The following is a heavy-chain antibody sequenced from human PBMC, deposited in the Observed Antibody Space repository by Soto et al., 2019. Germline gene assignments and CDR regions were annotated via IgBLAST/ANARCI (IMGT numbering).Heavy chain of an antibody. CDR2: LNADGSST. J-gene: IGHJ4*02. CDR1: GFTFSNSR. Sequence: PGGSLRLSCAASGFTFSNSRMHWVRQAPGEGLVWVSGLNADGSSTYYADSVKGRFTISRDSAKGALYLQMNSLRAEDTAFYYCATVFDLWGQGTLVTVSS. V-gene: IGHV3-74*01. CDR3: ATVFDL.